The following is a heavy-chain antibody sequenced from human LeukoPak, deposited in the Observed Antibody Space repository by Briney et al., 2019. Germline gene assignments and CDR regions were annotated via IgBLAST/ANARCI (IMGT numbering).Heavy chain of an antibody. V-gene: IGHV3-23*01. D-gene: IGHD5-24*01. CDR2: ISVSIVNT. CDR3: ATVPWLSYYYMDV. Sequence: GGSLRLSCAASGFTFSSYGMSWVRQVPGKGLEWVSVISVSIVNTYYADSVKGRFTISRDNSKNALYLQMNSLRAEDTAVYYCATVPWLSYYYMDVWGKGTTVTISS. J-gene: IGHJ6*03. CDR1: GFTFSSYG.